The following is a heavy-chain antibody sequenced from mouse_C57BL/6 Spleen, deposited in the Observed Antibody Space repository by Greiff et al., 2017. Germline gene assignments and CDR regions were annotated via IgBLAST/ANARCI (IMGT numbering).Heavy chain of an antibody. J-gene: IGHJ4*01. Sequence: VQRVESGPGLVQPSQSLSITCTVSGFSLTSYGVHWVRQSPGTGLEWLGVIWRGGSTDYNAAFMSRLSITKDNSKSQVFFKMNSLQADDTAIYYCASPTTAAYYAMDYWGQGTSVTVSS. CDR2: IWRGGST. CDR1: GFSLTSYG. V-gene: IGHV2-5*01. D-gene: IGHD1-2*01. CDR3: ASPTTAAYYAMDY.